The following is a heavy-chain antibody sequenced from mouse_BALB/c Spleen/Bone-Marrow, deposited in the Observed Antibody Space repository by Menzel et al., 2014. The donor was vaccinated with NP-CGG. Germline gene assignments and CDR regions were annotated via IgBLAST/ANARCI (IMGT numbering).Heavy chain of an antibody. Sequence: VQLKESGGGLVQPGGSLKLSCAASGFDFSRYWMSWVRQAPGKGLEWIGEINPDSSTINYTPSLKDKFIISRDNAKNXLYLQMSKVRSEDTALYYCARLGYYGSMDYWGQGTSVTVSS. D-gene: IGHD1-1*01. CDR2: INPDSSTI. CDR1: GFDFSRYW. J-gene: IGHJ4*01. V-gene: IGHV4-1*02. CDR3: ARLGYYGSMDY.